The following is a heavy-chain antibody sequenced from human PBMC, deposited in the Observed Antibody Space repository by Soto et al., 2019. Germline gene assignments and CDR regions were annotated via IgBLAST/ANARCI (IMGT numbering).Heavy chain of an antibody. CDR3: ARAVTWGLDV. D-gene: IGHD3-10*01. V-gene: IGHV3-48*02. CDR1: GFTFSLYS. CDR2: ISRSSTGI. J-gene: IGHJ6*02. Sequence: EVQLVESGGGLVQPGGSLRLSCAASGFTFSLYSMSWVRQAPGKGLEWVSYISRSSTGIHYADSVKGRFTISRDDATNSMHLQMNSLRDVDTAVYYCARAVTWGLDVWGQGTTVSISS.